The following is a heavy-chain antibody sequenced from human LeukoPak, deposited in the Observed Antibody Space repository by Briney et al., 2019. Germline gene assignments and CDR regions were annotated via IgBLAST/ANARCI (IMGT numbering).Heavy chain of an antibody. CDR2: MNPNSGNT. CDR1: GYTFTGYY. V-gene: IGHV1-8*02. CDR3: ARGFTYYYDSSGYYEADY. Sequence: ASVKVSCKASGYTFTGYYMHWVRQAPGQGLEWMGWMNPNSGNTGYAQKFQGRVTMTRNTSISTAYMELSSLRSEDTAVYYCARGFTYYYDSSGYYEADYWGQGTLVTVSS. D-gene: IGHD3-22*01. J-gene: IGHJ4*02.